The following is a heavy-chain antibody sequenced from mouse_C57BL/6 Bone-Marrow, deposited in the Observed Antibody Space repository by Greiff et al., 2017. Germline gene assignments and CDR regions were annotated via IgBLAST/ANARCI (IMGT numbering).Heavy chain of an antibody. Sequence: EVHLVESGGGLVKPGGSLKLSCAASGFTFSSYAMSWVRQTPEKRLEWVASISYGGSYTYYPDNVKGRFTISRDNAKNNLYLQMSHLKSEDAAMYYCSRDRLWLPYYYAMDYWGQGTSVTVSS. J-gene: IGHJ4*01. CDR2: ISYGGSYT. CDR1: GFTFSSYA. D-gene: IGHD2-2*01. V-gene: IGHV5-4*01. CDR3: SRDRLWLPYYYAMDY.